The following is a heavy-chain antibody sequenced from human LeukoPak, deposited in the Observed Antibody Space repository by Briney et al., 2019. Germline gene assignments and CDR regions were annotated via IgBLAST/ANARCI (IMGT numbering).Heavy chain of an antibody. D-gene: IGHD4-23*01. V-gene: IGHV3-48*02. J-gene: IGHJ4*02. CDR3: ARNPGGIGDY. CDR2: ISGSSSST. Sequence: GGSVRLSCAASGFTFSIYSMNWVRQAPGKGLEWASFISGSSSSTFYADSVKGRFTVSRDNAKNTLYLQMNSLRDEDTAVYYCARNPGGIGDYWGQETPVTVSS. CDR1: GFTFSIYS.